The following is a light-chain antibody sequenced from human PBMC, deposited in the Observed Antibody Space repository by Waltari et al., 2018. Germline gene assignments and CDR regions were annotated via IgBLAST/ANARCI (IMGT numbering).Light chain of an antibody. V-gene: IGKV1-17*02. Sequence: DIQMTQSPSSLSASVGDTVTITCQASQDIDNDLNWYQQKPGRSPKLLIDRASSLQRGIPSRCSGSGSGTDFTLTISDLQPEDFATYFCQQGYSYPLTFGGGTKVEI. J-gene: IGKJ4*02. CDR1: QDIDND. CDR2: RAS. CDR3: QQGYSYPLT.